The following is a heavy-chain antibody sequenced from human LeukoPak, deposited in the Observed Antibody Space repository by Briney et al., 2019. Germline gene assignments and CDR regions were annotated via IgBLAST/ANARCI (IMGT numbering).Heavy chain of an antibody. CDR1: GGXLNTGGHY. J-gene: IGHJ5*02. CDR2: IYYTGST. V-gene: IGHV4-61*08. CDR3: ARHYSIDGGRLSGYWLDP. D-gene: IGHD3-16*01. Sequence: PSQTLSLTCTVSGGXLNTGGHYWSWIRQPPGKGLEWLAYIYYTGSTNYNPSLKSRVTISVDTSKNQVSLKLSSVTAADTAVYYCARHYSIDGGRLSGYWLDPWGQGTLVTVSS.